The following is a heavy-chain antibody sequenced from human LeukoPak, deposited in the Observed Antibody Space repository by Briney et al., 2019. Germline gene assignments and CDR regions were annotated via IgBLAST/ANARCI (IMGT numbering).Heavy chain of an antibody. J-gene: IGHJ4*02. D-gene: IGHD5-12*01. CDR3: AKHSGYSGYLDY. Sequence: GGSLRLSCAASGFSFSTYAMSWVRQAPGKGLEWVSGVNGNGGSTSYADSVKGRFTIFRDNSKNTLYLQMNSLRAEDTAVYYCAKHSGYSGYLDYWGQGTLVTVSS. CDR2: VNGNGGST. CDR1: GFSFSTYA. V-gene: IGHV3-23*01.